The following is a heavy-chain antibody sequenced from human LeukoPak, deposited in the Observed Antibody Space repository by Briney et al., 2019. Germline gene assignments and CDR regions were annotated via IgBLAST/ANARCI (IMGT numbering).Heavy chain of an antibody. CDR1: GFTFSTYW. Sequence: GRSLRLSCAASGFTFSTYWMHWVRQAPGKGPVWVSRISSDGTRTSYVDSVRGRFTISRDNAKNTLFLQMNSLRVEDTAVYYCARSPNCGGDCSRGQGTLVTVSS. V-gene: IGHV3-74*01. D-gene: IGHD2-21*02. CDR3: ARSPNCGGDCS. CDR2: ISSDGTRT. J-gene: IGHJ4*02.